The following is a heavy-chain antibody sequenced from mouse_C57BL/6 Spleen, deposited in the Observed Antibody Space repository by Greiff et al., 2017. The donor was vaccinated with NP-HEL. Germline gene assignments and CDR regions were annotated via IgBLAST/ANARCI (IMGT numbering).Heavy chain of an antibody. J-gene: IGHJ2*01. D-gene: IGHD4-1*01. V-gene: IGHV5-9*01. Sequence: EVKLVESGGGLVKPGGSLKLSCAASGFTFSSYTMSWVRQTPEKRLEWVATISGGGGNTYYPDSVKGRFTISRDNAKNTLYLQMSSLRSEDTALYYCARHDNWSLFDYWGQGTTLTVSS. CDR3: ARHDNWSLFDY. CDR1: GFTFSSYT. CDR2: ISGGGGNT.